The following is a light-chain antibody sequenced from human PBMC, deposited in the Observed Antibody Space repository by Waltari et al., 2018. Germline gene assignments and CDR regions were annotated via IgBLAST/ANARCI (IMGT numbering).Light chain of an antibody. CDR3: QSVDSGRPWHVL. J-gene: IGLJ2*01. V-gene: IGLV3-25*03. CDR2: KEK. Sequence: SSDLTQPPSVSVSPGQTARITCSGETLAKRYTYWYQRKTGQAPTLIIYKEKERPPGTPERFSGSRSGTTVTLTITGVQAEDEAEFFCQSVDSGRPWHVLFGGGTKLTVL. CDR1: TLAKRY.